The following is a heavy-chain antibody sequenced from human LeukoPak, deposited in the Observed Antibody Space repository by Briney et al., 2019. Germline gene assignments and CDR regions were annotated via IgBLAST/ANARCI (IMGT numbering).Heavy chain of an antibody. CDR3: AKDVRGITMVRGVITPGY. J-gene: IGHJ4*02. CDR1: GFTFSSYA. Sequence: GGSLRLSCAASGFTFSSYAMSWVRQAPGKGLEWVSAISGSGGSTYYADSVKGRLTISRDNSKNTLYLQMNSLRAEDTAVYYCAKDVRGITMVRGVITPGYWGQGTLVTVSS. D-gene: IGHD3-10*01. CDR2: ISGSGGST. V-gene: IGHV3-23*01.